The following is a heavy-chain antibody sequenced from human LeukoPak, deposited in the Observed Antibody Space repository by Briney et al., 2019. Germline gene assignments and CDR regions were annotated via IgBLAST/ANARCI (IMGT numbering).Heavy chain of an antibody. Sequence: MASETLSLTCAVYGGSFSGYYWSWIRQPPGKGLEWIGEINHSGSTNYNPSLKSRVTISVDTSKNQFSLKLSSVTAADTAVYYCARGFSNFWSGYYDPYFDYWGQGTLVTVSS. V-gene: IGHV4-34*01. CDR2: INHSGST. CDR3: ARGFSNFWSGYYDPYFDY. CDR1: GGSFSGYY. J-gene: IGHJ4*02. D-gene: IGHD3-3*01.